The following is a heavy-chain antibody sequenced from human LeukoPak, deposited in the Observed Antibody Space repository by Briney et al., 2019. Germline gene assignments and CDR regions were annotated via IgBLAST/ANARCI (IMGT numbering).Heavy chain of an antibody. CDR3: ARPPIVGATTSAFDI. CDR2: INPSGGST. V-gene: IGHV1-46*03. D-gene: IGHD1-26*01. Sequence: ASVKVSCKASGYTFTCYYMHWVRQAPGQGLEWMGIINPSGGSTSYAQKFQGRVTMTRDTSTSTVYMELSSLRSEDTAVYYCARPPIVGATTSAFDIWGQGTMVTVSS. J-gene: IGHJ3*02. CDR1: GYTFTCYY.